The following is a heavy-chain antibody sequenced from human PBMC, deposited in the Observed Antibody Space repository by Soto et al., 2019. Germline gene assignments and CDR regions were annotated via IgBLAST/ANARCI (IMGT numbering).Heavy chain of an antibody. Sequence: GGSLRLSCAASGFTFSSYSMNWVRQAPGKGLEWVSSISSSSSYIYYADSVKGRFTISRDNAKNSLYPQMNSLRAEDTAVYYCARDTIGYDSSGYPIWGQGTMVTVSS. CDR1: GFTFSSYS. V-gene: IGHV3-21*01. CDR2: ISSSSSYI. CDR3: ARDTIGYDSSGYPI. J-gene: IGHJ3*02. D-gene: IGHD3-22*01.